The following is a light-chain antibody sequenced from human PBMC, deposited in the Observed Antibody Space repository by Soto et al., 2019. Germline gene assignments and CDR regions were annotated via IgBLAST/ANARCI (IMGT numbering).Light chain of an antibody. Sequence: EIVMTQSPATLSVSPGERATLSXRASQSVSSNLAWYQQKPGQAPRLLIYGASTRATGIPARFSGSRSGTEFTLTISSLQSEDFAVYYCQQYNNWPYTFGQGTKLEIK. J-gene: IGKJ2*01. CDR2: GAS. V-gene: IGKV3-15*01. CDR3: QQYNNWPYT. CDR1: QSVSSN.